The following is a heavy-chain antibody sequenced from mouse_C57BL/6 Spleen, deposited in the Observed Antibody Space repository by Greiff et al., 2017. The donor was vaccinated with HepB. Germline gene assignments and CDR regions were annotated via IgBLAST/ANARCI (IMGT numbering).Heavy chain of an antibody. CDR2: INYDGSST. V-gene: IGHV5-16*01. CDR1: GFTFSDYY. CDR3: ARGGGGYYAYYAMDY. D-gene: IGHD2-3*01. J-gene: IGHJ4*01. Sequence: EVQLVESEGGLVQPGSSMKLSCTASGFTFSDYYMAWVRQVPEKGLEWVANINYDGSSTYYLDSLKSRFIISRDNAKNILYLQMSSLKSEDTATYYCARGGGGYYAYYAMDYWGQGTSVTVSS.